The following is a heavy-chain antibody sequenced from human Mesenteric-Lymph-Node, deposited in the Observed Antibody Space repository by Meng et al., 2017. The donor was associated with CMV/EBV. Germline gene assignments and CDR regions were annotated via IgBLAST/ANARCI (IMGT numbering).Heavy chain of an antibody. CDR1: GFTFSSYG. CDR2: IWFDGSIK. J-gene: IGHJ5*02. D-gene: IGHD3-22*01. V-gene: IGHV3-33*01. Sequence: GGSLRLSCAVSGFTFSSYGMHWVRQAPGKGLEWVAFIWFDGSIKFYADSVKGRFTISRDNSQNTLYLQMNSLRAEDTAVYYCARGDSSPNWFDPWGQGTLVTVSS. CDR3: ARGDSSPNWFDP.